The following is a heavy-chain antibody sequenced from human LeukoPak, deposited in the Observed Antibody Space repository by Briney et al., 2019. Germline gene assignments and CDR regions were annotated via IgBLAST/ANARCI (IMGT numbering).Heavy chain of an antibody. CDR1: GGSISSYY. Sequence: SETLSLTCTVSGGSISSYYWSWIRQPAGKGLEWIGRIYTSGSTNYNPSLKSRVTMSVDTSKNQFSLKLSSVTAADTAVYYCGRKTITMVGGVIITQFYYFDYGGQGTLVTVSS. J-gene: IGHJ4*02. CDR2: IYTSGST. V-gene: IGHV4-4*07. D-gene: IGHD3-10*01. CDR3: GRKTITMVGGVIITQFYYFDY.